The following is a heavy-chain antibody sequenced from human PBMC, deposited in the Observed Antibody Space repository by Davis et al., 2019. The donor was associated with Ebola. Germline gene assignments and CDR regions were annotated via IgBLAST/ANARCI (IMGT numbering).Heavy chain of an antibody. CDR1: GGSISSYY. J-gene: IGHJ6*04. CDR3: ARDRGYSGYGGVDV. D-gene: IGHD5-12*01. Sequence: PSETLSLTCTVSGGSISSYYWSWIRQPPGKGLEWIGYIYYSGSTNYNPSLKSRVTISVDTSKNQFSLKLSSVTAADTAVYYCARDRGYSGYGGVDVWGKGTTVTVSS. V-gene: IGHV4-59*01. CDR2: IYYSGST.